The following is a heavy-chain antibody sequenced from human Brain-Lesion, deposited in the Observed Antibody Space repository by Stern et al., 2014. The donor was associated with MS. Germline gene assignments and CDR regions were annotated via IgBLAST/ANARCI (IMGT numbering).Heavy chain of an antibody. CDR2: INQDGSAR. CDR3: ARIDRGNYDFWSGYYDYWFDP. D-gene: IGHD3-3*01. J-gene: IGHJ5*02. CDR1: GFTFSAYW. V-gene: IGHV3-7*01. Sequence: EMQLVESGGDLVQPGGSLRLSCVASGFTFSAYWLTWVRQAPGKGLQWVANINQDGSARNYVDSVKGRFTISRDNAKNSLYLQMNSLRVDDTAVYYCARIDRGNYDFWSGYYDYWFDPWGQGTLVTVSS.